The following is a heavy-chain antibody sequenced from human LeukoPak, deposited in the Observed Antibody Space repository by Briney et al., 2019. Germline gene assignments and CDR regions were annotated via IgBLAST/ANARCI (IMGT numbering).Heavy chain of an antibody. Sequence: GGSLRLSCAASGFTFSSYGMYWVRQAPGKGLEWVAFIRYDGSNKYYADSVKGRFTVSRDNSKSTLYLQMKSLRAEDTAVYYCAKGGGYEAQYYYYYLDVWGKGTTVTISS. D-gene: IGHD5-12*01. CDR3: AKGGGYEAQYYYYYLDV. J-gene: IGHJ6*03. CDR1: GFTFSSYG. V-gene: IGHV3-30*02. CDR2: IRYDGSNK.